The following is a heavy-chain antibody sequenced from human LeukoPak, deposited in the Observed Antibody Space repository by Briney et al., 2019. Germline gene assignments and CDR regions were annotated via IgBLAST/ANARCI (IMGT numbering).Heavy chain of an antibody. V-gene: IGHV3-21*01. CDR2: ISSSSSYI. D-gene: IGHD3-22*01. Sequence: PGGSLRLSCAASGFTFSSYSMNWVRQAPGKGLEWVSSISSSSSYIYYADSVKGRFTISRDNAKNSLYLQMNSLRAEDTAVYYCARSYDSSGYYLLYDYWGQGTLVTVSS. CDR1: GFTFSSYS. CDR3: ARSYDSSGYYLLYDY. J-gene: IGHJ4*02.